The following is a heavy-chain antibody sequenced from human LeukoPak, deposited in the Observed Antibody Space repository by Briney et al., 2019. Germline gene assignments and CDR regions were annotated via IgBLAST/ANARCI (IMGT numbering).Heavy chain of an antibody. V-gene: IGHV3-30*18. CDR3: AKDVRRYYDSSGPLDY. D-gene: IGHD3-22*01. J-gene: IGHJ4*02. Sequence: PGGSLRLSCAASGFTFSSYGMHWVRQAPGKGLEWVAVISYDVSNKYYADSVKGRFTISRDNSKNTLYLQMNSLRAEDTAVYYCAKDVRRYYDSSGPLDYWGQGTLVTVSS. CDR1: GFTFSSYG. CDR2: ISYDVSNK.